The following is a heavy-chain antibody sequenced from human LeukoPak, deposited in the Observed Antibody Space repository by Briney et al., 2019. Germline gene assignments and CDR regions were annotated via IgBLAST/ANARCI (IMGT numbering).Heavy chain of an antibody. Sequence: GRSLRLSCAASGFTFSTYAMSWVRQAPGKGLEWVSTITRSGSRHYADSAKGRFSISRDTSKNTVDLQMDSLGAEDSGVYYCTKDQQGYYDSSAYYYGIYYYAMDVWGQGTTITVSS. V-gene: IGHV3-23*01. CDR1: GFTFSTYA. J-gene: IGHJ6*02. CDR2: ITRSGSR. CDR3: TKDQQGYYDSSAYYYGIYYYAMDV. D-gene: IGHD3-22*01.